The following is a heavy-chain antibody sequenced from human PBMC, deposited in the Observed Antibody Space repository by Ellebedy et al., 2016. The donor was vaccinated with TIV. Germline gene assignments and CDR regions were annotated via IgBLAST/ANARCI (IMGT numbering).Heavy chain of an antibody. CDR3: ASEPPYFYGSSIYLKDF. V-gene: IGHV4-31*03. CDR2: IYYSGST. J-gene: IGHJ4*02. Sequence: MPSETLSLTCTVSGGSISSGGNYWSWIRQHPGKGLEWIGYIYYSGSTSDNPSLNSRVTMSVDTSKNQFSLNLTSVTAADTAVYYCASEPPYFYGSSIYLKDFWGQGTLVTVSP. D-gene: IGHD3-10*01. CDR1: GGSISSGGNY.